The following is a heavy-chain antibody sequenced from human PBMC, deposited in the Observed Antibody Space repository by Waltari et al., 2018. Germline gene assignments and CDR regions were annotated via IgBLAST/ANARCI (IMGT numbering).Heavy chain of an antibody. D-gene: IGHD3-3*01. V-gene: IGHV3-30-3*01. J-gene: IGHJ4*02. CDR1: GFTFSSYA. CDR2: ISYDGSNK. Sequence: QVQLVESGGGVVQPGRSLRLSCAASGFTFSSYAMHWVRQAPGKGLEWVAVISYDGSNKYYADSVKGRFTISRDNSKNTLYLQMNSLRAEDTAVYYCARDLGVHWGQGTLVTVSS. CDR3: ARDLGVH.